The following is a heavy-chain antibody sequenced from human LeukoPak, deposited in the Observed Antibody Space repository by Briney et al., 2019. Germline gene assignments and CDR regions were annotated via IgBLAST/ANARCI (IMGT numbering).Heavy chain of an antibody. J-gene: IGHJ4*02. CDR3: ARWRDYYDSSGYYS. Sequence: QAGGSLRLSCAASGFTFSSYGMHWVRQAPGKGLEWVAVIWYDGSNKYYADSVKGRFTISRDNSKNTLYLQMNSLRAEDTAVYYCARWRDYYDSSGYYSWGQGTLVTVSS. V-gene: IGHV3-33*01. CDR2: IWYDGSNK. D-gene: IGHD3-22*01. CDR1: GFTFSSYG.